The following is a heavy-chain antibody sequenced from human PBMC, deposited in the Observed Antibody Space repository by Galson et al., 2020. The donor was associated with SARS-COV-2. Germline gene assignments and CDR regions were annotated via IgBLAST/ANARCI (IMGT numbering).Heavy chain of an antibody. CDR1: GGSISSSTYY. CDR3: ARAAAGTGDAFDM. D-gene: IGHD6-13*01. CDR2: LYYSGST. J-gene: IGHJ3*02. V-gene: IGHV4-39*07. Sequence: ASETLSLTCTVSGGSISSSTYYWGWIRQPPGKGLEWIGSLYYSGSTYYNPSLKSRVTISVDTSKNQFSLNLSSVTAADTAVYYCARAAAGTGDAFDMWGQGTMVTGSS.